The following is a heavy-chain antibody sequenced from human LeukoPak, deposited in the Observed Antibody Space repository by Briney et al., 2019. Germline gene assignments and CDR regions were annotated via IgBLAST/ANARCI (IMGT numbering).Heavy chain of an antibody. CDR1: GYSISSGHY. V-gene: IGHV4-38-2*01. J-gene: IGHJ5*02. Sequence: SETLSLTCSVSGYSISSGHYWGWIRQPPGKGLEWIGNIYHSGNTYYNPSLKSRVTISVDTSKNQFSLKLSSVTAADTAVYYCARYYYGSASYYKGINWFDPWGQGTLVTVSS. CDR3: ARYYYGSASYYKGINWFDP. D-gene: IGHD3-10*01. CDR2: IYHSGNT.